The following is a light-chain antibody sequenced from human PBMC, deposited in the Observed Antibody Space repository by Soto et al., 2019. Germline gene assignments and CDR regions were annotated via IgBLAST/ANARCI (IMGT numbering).Light chain of an antibody. CDR1: QDISNY. CDR2: DAS. Sequence: DIQMTQSPSSLSASVGDRVTITCQASQDISNYLIWYQQKSGKAPKLLIHDASYLQTGVPSRFSGSGSGTDFTLTISSLQPEDFATYYCQQSYSTPVTFGGGTKVEIK. J-gene: IGKJ4*01. V-gene: IGKV1-33*01. CDR3: QQSYSTPVT.